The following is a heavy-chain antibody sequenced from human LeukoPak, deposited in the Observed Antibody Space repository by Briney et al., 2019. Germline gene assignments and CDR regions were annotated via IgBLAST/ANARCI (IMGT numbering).Heavy chain of an antibody. CDR3: ARGKFFAPRITMVRGDYDY. CDR2: IFNSGST. Sequence: SETLSLTCTVSGGSISSSNYYWGWIRQPPGKGLEWIGYIFNSGSTYYNPSLKSRVTISVDTSKNQLSLKLSSVTAADTAVYYCARGKFFAPRITMVRGDYDYWGQGTLVTVSS. D-gene: IGHD3-10*01. V-gene: IGHV4-39*07. CDR1: GGSISSSNYY. J-gene: IGHJ4*02.